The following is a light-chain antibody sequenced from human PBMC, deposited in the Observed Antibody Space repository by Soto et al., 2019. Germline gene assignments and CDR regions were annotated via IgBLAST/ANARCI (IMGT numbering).Light chain of an antibody. J-gene: IGLJ2*01. V-gene: IGLV2-23*01. CDR3: CSYAGSSTLV. CDR2: EGS. CDR1: SSDVGSYNL. Sequence: QSALTQPASVSGSPGQSITISYTGTSSDVGSYNLVSWYQQHPGKAPKLMIYEGSKRPSGVSNRFSGSKSGNTASLTISGLQAEDEADYYCCSYAGSSTLVFGGGTKLTVL.